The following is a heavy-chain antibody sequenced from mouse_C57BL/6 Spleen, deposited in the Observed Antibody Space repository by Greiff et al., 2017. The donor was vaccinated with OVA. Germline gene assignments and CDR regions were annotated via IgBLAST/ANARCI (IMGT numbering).Heavy chain of an antibody. CDR2: IYPGDGDT. J-gene: IGHJ1*03. V-gene: IGHV1-80*01. D-gene: IGHD1-1*01. CDR1: GYAFSSYW. CDR3: AREGYYGSSYYWYFDV. Sequence: QVQLKESGAELVKPGASVKISCKASGYAFSSYWMNWVKQRPGKGLEWIGQIYPGDGDTNYNGKFKGKATLTADKSSSTAYMQLSSLTSEDSAVYFCAREGYYGSSYYWYFDVWGTGTTVTVSS.